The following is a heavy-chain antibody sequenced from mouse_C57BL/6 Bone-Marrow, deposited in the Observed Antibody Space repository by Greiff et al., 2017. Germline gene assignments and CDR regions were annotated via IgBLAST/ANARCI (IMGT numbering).Heavy chain of an antibody. Sequence: QVQLQQSDAELVKPGASVKISCKVSGYTFTDHTIHWMKQRPDQGLEWIGSIYPRDGGTKYNEKFKGKATLTADKSSSTAYMQLNSLTSEDSAVXFWARYYGNYWFAYWGKGTMVTVSA. J-gene: IGHJ3*01. V-gene: IGHV1-78*01. CDR1: GYTFTDHT. D-gene: IGHD2-1*01. CDR3: ARYYGNYWFAY. CDR2: IYPRDGGT.